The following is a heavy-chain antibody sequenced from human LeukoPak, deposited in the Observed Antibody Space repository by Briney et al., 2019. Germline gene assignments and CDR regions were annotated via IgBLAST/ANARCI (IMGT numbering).Heavy chain of an antibody. V-gene: IGHV3-9*01. D-gene: IGHD3-22*01. J-gene: IGHJ4*02. Sequence: GRSLRLSCAASGFTFDDYAMHWVRQAPGNGLEWVSGISWNSGSIGYADSVKGRFTISRDNAKNPLYLQMNSLRAEDTALYYCAKAPWPDYYDSSGYYSGPFFDYWGQGTLVTVSS. CDR1: GFTFDDYA. CDR2: ISWNSGSI. CDR3: AKAPWPDYYDSSGYYSGPFFDY.